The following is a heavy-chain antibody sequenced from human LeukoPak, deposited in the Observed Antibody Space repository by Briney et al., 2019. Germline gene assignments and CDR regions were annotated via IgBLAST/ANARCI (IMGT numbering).Heavy chain of an antibody. V-gene: IGHV3-53*01. CDR3: VVYFDWLFGIDY. Sequence: PGGSLRLSCAASGFPVSSNYMSWVRQAPGKGLECVSVIYSGGSTYYADSVKGRFTISRDNSKNTLYLQMNSLRAEDTAVYYCVVYFDWLFGIDYWGQGTLVTVSS. J-gene: IGHJ4*02. CDR1: GFPVSSNY. D-gene: IGHD3-9*01. CDR2: IYSGGST.